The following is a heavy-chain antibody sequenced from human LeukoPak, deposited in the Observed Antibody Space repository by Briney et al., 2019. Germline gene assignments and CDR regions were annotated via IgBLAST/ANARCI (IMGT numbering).Heavy chain of an antibody. CDR3: ARDCSSTSCFGH. CDR1: GFTFSSYA. J-gene: IGHJ4*02. D-gene: IGHD2-2*01. V-gene: IGHV3-23*01. CDR2: ISGSGGST. Sequence: AGGSLRLSCAASGFTFSSYAMSWVRQAPGKGLEWVSAISGSGGSTYYADSVKGRFTISRDNSKNTLYLQMNSLRAEDTAVYYCARDCSSTSCFGHWGQGTLVTVSS.